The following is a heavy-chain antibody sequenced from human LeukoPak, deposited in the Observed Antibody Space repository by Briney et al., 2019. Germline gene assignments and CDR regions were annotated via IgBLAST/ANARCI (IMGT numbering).Heavy chain of an antibody. CDR3: ARTKRVDYFDF. V-gene: IGHV4-59*01. CDR2: IYDSGTT. J-gene: IGHJ4*02. Sequence: SETLSLTCSVCGASISGYYWSWIRQPPGKGLEWIAYIYDSGTTDYNPSLKSRVAISIDTSKNHFSLKLNSVTAADTAVYYCARTKRVDYFDFWGQGTLVTVSS. CDR1: GASISGYY. D-gene: IGHD2-15*01.